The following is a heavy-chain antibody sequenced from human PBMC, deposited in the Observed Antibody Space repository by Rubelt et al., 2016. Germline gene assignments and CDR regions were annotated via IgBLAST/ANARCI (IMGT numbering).Heavy chain of an antibody. CDR2: ISYDGSNT. D-gene: IGHD4-17*01. J-gene: IGHJ4*02. CDR1: GFTFSSYA. Sequence: VQLVESGGGLVQPGGSLRLSCAASGFTFSSYAMHWVRQAQGKGLEWVAVISYDGSNTYSADSVKGRFTISRDNSKNTLYRQMNSLRAEETAGYYCARYSGDYEDHGDYWGQGTLVTVSS. V-gene: IGHV3-30*04. CDR3: ARYSGDYEDHGDY.